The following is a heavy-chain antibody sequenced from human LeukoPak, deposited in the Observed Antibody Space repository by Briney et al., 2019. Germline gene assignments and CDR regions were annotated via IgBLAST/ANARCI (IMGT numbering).Heavy chain of an antibody. V-gene: IGHV5-51*01. Sequence: GESLKISCKGSGYRFTSYWIGWVRQMPGKGLEWMGIIYPGDSDTRYSPSFQGQVTISADKSISTAYLQWSSLKASDTAMYYCARQYYYDSSGYYTALIDPWGQGTLVTVSS. CDR3: ARQYYYDSSGYYTALIDP. CDR1: GYRFTSYW. J-gene: IGHJ5*02. CDR2: IYPGDSDT. D-gene: IGHD3-22*01.